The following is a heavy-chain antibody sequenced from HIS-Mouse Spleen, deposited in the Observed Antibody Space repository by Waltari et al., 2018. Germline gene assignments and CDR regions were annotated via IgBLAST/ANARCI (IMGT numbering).Heavy chain of an antibody. CDR2: TYYSGST. J-gene: IGHJ2*01. V-gene: IGHV4-39*07. Sequence: QLQLQESGPGLVKPSETLSLTCTVSGGSISSSSYYWGWIRQPPGKGLEWIGSTYYSGSTYYNPSPKSRGTISVDTSKNQFSLKLSSVTAADTAVYYCAREIPYSSSWYDWYFDLWGRGTLVTVSS. D-gene: IGHD6-13*01. CDR1: GGSISSSSYY. CDR3: AREIPYSSSWYDWYFDL.